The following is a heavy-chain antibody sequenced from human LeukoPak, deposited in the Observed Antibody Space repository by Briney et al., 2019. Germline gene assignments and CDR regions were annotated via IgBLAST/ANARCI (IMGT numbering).Heavy chain of an antibody. CDR2: ISSSSSYI. CDR1: GFIFSTYS. V-gene: IGHV3-21*01. CDR3: ARDLPWWFDY. D-gene: IGHD2-8*02. Sequence: GGSLRLSCAASGFIFSTYSMNWVRQAPGKGLEWVSSISSSSSYIYYADSVKGRFTISRDNAKNSLYLQMNSLRAEDTAVYYCARDLPWWFDYWGQGTLVTVSS. J-gene: IGHJ4*02.